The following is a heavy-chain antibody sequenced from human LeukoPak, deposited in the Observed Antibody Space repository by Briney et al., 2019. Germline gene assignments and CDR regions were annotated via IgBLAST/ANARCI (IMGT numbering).Heavy chain of an antibody. CDR1: GGSFTGYY. V-gene: IGHV4-34*01. CDR3: ARVGATLV. Sequence: SETLSLTCAVYGGSFTGYYWSWIRQSPGKGLQWIAEVNHRGDTNYNPSVKGRVTISVDTSKNQFSLKLSSVTAADTAVYYCARVGATLVWGQGTLVTVSS. J-gene: IGHJ4*02. D-gene: IGHD1-26*01. CDR2: VNHRGDT.